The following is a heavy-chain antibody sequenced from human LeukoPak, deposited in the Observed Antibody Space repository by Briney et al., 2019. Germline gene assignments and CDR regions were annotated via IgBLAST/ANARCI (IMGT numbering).Heavy chain of an antibody. CDR3: ARDGQGSGQEYSFDY. CDR2: INPNSGDT. CDR1: GYTFTDYY. J-gene: IGHJ4*02. Sequence: ASVKVSCKAPGYTFTDYYIHWVRQAPGQGLEWMGWINPNSGDTNYAQKFQGRVTMTRDTSISTAYMELSRLRSDDTAMYYCARDGQGSGQEYSFDYWGQGTLVTVSS. D-gene: IGHD6-19*01. V-gene: IGHV1-2*02.